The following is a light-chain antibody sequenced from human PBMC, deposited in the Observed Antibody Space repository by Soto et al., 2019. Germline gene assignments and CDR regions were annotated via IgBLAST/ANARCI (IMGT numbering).Light chain of an antibody. J-gene: IGKJ1*01. CDR3: QQSYSFPNT. V-gene: IGKV1-39*01. Sequence: DIQMTQSPSSLSASVGDRVTITCRASQSISSYLNWYQQKPGSAPKLLIYAASSLQSGVPSRFSGSGSGTDFTLTISSLQPEDFATYYCQQSYSFPNTFGQGTKVEIK. CDR1: QSISSY. CDR2: AAS.